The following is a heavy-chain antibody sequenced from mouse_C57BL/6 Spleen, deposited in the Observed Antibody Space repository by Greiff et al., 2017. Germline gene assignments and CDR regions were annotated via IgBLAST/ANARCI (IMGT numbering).Heavy chain of an antibody. J-gene: IGHJ1*03. CDR2: ISSGSSTI. CDR1: GFTFSDYG. V-gene: IGHV5-17*01. Sequence: EVQGVESGGGLVKPGGSLKLSCAASGFTFSDYGMHWVRQAPEKGLEWVAYISSGSSTIYYADTVQGRFTISRDNAKNTLFLQMTSLRSEDTAMYYCARLYGNYGYWYFDVWGTGTTVTVSS. D-gene: IGHD2-1*01. CDR3: ARLYGNYGYWYFDV.